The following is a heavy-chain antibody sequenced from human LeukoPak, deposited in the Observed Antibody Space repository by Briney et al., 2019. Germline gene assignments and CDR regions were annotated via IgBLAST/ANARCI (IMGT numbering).Heavy chain of an antibody. J-gene: IGHJ4*02. V-gene: IGHV3-21*04. Sequence: PGGSLRLSCAASGFTFSSYSMNWVRQAPGKGLEWVSSISSSSGYIYYADSVKGRFTISRDNSKNTLYLQMNSLRAEDTAVYYCAKGASKGRVVTAKYYFDYWGQGTLVTVSS. CDR2: ISSSSGYI. CDR3: AKGASKGRVVTAKYYFDY. CDR1: GFTFSSYS. D-gene: IGHD2-21*02.